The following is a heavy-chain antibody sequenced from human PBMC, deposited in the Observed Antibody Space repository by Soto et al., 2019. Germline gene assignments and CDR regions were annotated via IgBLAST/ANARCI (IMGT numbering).Heavy chain of an antibody. D-gene: IGHD2-8*01. J-gene: IGHJ4*02. CDR1: GYNFTSYY. V-gene: IGHV1-46*01. CDR3: ARPPFPGCINAICYPLDF. CDR2: INPSGGST. Sequence: GASVKVSCKASGYNFTSYYMHWVRQAPGQGLGWMGIINPSGGSTSYAQKFQGRVTMTTDTSTTTVYMELSSLRSEDTAVYYCARPPFPGCINAICYPLDFWGQGALLTVSS.